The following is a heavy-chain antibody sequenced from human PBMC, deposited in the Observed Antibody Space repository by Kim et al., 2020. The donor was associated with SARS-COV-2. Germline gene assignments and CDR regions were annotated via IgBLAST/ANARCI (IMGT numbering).Heavy chain of an antibody. CDR3: ARDLTVVVAATPNYFDY. Sequence: SETLSLTCTVSGYSISSGYYWGWIRQPPGKGLEWIGSIYHSGSTYYNPSLKSRVTISVDTSKNQFSLKLSSVTAADTAVYYCARDLTVVVAATPNYFDY. V-gene: IGHV4-38-2*02. CDR1: GYSISSGYY. J-gene: IGHJ4*01. CDR2: IYHSGST. D-gene: IGHD2-15*01.